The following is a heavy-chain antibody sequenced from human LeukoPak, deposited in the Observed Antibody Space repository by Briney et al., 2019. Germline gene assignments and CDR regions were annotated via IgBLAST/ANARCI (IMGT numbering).Heavy chain of an antibody. CDR1: GFTFRSYE. J-gene: IGHJ4*02. V-gene: IGHV3-48*03. D-gene: IGHD2-8*01. CDR3: TRDSGYCTDDNCHHLDY. Sequence: GGSLRLSCAASGFTFRSYEMNWVRQAPGKGLEWVSYISSSGDTIDYADSVKGRSTISRDNAKNSLYLQMDNLRAEDTAVYYCTRDSGYCTDDNCHHLDYWGRGTLVTVSS. CDR2: ISSSGDTI.